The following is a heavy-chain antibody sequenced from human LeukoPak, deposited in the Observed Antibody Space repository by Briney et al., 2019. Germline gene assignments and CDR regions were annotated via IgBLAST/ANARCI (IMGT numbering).Heavy chain of an antibody. CDR3: AKESGNYWDFDY. CDR2: ISGSGGST. J-gene: IGHJ4*02. V-gene: IGHV3-23*01. CDR1: GFTFSSYA. D-gene: IGHD1-7*01. Sequence: GGSLRLSCAASGFTFSSYAMSWVRQAPGEGLEWVSAISGSGGSTYYADSVKGRFTISRDNSKNTLYLQLNSLRAEDTAVYYCAKESGNYWDFDYWGQGTLVTVFS.